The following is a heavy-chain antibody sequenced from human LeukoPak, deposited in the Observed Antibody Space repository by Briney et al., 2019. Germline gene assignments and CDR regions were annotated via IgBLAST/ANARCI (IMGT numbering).Heavy chain of an antibody. J-gene: IGHJ5*02. Sequence: PSETLSLTCTVSGGSISSGSYLWGCIRQSPGKGLEWIGSISYSGSTYYNPSLKTRVTVSVDTSKNQFSLKVTSVTAADTAVYYCARWVGNRNWFDPWGQGTLVTVSS. CDR1: GGSISSGSYL. CDR3: ARWVGNRNWFDP. D-gene: IGHD1-26*01. CDR2: ISYSGST. V-gene: IGHV4-39*07.